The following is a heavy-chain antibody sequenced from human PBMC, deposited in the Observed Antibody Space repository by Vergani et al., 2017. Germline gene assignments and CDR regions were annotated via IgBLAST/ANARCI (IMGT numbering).Heavy chain of an antibody. V-gene: IGHV4-34*01. D-gene: IGHD3-10*01. CDR1: GGSFSGYY. CDR3: AREGLYGSGSYYIYYNWFDP. J-gene: IGHJ5*02. Sequence: QVQLQQWGAGLLKPSETLSLTCAVYGGSFSGYYWSWIRQPPGKGLEWLGEINHSGSTNYNPALQSRGTITVDTSKNQYSLKLSSVTSADTAVYYCAREGLYGSGSYYIYYNWFDPWGQGTLVTVSS. CDR2: INHSGST.